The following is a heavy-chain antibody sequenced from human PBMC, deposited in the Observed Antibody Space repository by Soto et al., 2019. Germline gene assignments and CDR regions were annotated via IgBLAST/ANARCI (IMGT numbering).Heavy chain of an antibody. D-gene: IGHD4-4*01. CDR2: MNPNTGNT. V-gene: IGHV1-8*01. J-gene: IGHJ5*02. Sequence: QVQLVQSGAEVKKPGASVKVSCKASGYTFTSYDINWVRQATGQGIEWMGWMNPNTGNTGYPHKFQGRVTMNRNTSISTAYMELSSLRFEDTAVYYCARSPPRVERNNYAGGWFDPWGQGTLVTVSS. CDR3: ARSPPRVERNNYAGGWFDP. CDR1: GYTFTSYD.